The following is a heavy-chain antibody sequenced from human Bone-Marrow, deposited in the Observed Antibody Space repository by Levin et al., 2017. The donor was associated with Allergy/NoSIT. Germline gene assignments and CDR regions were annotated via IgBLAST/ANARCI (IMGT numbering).Heavy chain of an antibody. CDR3: ARLAVRGVVIDYYFDS. CDR2: VSRSGGT. Sequence: SCNFSGASLSGYYWSWVRQSPGKGLEWIGEVSRSGGTMYNPSLKHRVSISADMSKKEFSLRLSSVTDADTAVYYCARLAVRGVVIDYYFDSWGQGTLVTVSS. V-gene: IGHV4-34*01. CDR1: GASLSGYY. D-gene: IGHD3-10*01. J-gene: IGHJ4*02.